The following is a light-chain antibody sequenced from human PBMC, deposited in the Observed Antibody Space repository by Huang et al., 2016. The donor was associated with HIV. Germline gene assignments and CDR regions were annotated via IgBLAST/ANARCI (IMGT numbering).Light chain of an antibody. J-gene: IGKJ3*01. Sequence: DIVMTQSPDSLAVSLGERAAINCKSSQSLLYRSNNKNYLAWYHQKPGQPPKLLIYWAYTRESGVTDRFSGRGSGTDFTLTISSLQAADVAVYYCQQYYNTPFTFGPGTKVDIK. V-gene: IGKV4-1*01. CDR1: QSLLYRSNNKNY. CDR2: WAY. CDR3: QQYYNTPFT.